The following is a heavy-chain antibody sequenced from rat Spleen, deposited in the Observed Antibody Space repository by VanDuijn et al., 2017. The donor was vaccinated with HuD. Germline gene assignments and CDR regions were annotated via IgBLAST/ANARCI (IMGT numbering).Heavy chain of an antibody. CDR3: ARPPAYYYSGPFDY. CDR2: ISTGGGNT. D-gene: IGHD1-1*01. J-gene: IGHJ2*01. Sequence: EVQLVESGGGLVQPGRSMKLSCAASGFTFSNYYMAWVRQAPTKGLEWVASISTGGGNTYYRDSVKGRFTISRDNAKNTQYLQMDSLRSEDTATYYCARPPAYYYSGPFDYWGQGVMVTVSS. CDR1: GFTFSNYY. V-gene: IGHV5-25*01.